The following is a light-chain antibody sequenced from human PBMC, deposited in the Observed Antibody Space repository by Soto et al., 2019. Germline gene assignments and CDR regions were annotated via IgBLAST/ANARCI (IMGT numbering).Light chain of an antibody. CDR2: DAS. CDR3: QQYDYLPLT. CDR1: QDIGKY. J-gene: IGKJ4*01. Sequence: DIQMTQSPSSLSASVGDRVTITCQASQDIGKYLNWYQQKPGKAPKFLIYDASYLEAGVPSRFSGSGSGTLFTFTISSLQPEDIATYYCQQYDYLPLTFGGGTKVDIK. V-gene: IGKV1-33*01.